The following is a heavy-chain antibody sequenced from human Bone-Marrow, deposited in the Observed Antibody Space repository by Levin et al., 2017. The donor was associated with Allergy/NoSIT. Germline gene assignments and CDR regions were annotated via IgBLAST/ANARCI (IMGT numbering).Heavy chain of an antibody. V-gene: IGHV1-46*01. CDR1: GYSFTSYY. Sequence: GASVKVSCKASGYSFTSYYVHWVRQAPGQGLEWMGLINPSGGRTTYARKFQGIITMTSDTSSSTVYLELSSLNSDDSAVYYCARVDTDSWPLGGSWGQGTLVTVSS. J-gene: IGHJ5*02. CDR3: ARVDTDSWPLGGS. CDR2: INPSGGRT. D-gene: IGHD5-18*01.